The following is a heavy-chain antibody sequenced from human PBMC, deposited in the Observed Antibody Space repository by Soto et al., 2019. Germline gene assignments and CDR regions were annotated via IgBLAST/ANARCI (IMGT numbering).Heavy chain of an antibody. Sequence: EVQLLESGGGLVQPGGSLRLSCAASGFTFSTHPMGWVRQAPGNGLAWVSAVSGDGSDTYYADPVKGRFTVSRDKSKDTLYLQLNSLRADDTAVYYCAKAVHPCRGGSCYFDSWGQGTLVTVSS. CDR3: AKAVHPCRGGSCYFDS. CDR1: GFTFSTHP. J-gene: IGHJ4*02. CDR2: VSGDGSDT. V-gene: IGHV3-23*01. D-gene: IGHD2-15*01.